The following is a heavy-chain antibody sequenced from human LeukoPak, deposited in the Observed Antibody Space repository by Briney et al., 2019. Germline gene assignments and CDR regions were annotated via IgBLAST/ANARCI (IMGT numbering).Heavy chain of an antibody. CDR2: ISGKGTYI. V-gene: IGHV3-21*01. J-gene: IGHJ4*02. D-gene: IGHD4-23*01. CDR1: GFLFSSYT. CDR3: VRDYGGTSGYFDF. Sequence: GGSLRLSCTGSGFLFSSYTMNWVRQAPGRGLDWVSSISGKGTYIYDADSVKGRFTISRDNAKNSLYLEMNSLRVEDTAIYYCVRDYGGTSGYFDFWGQGALVTVSS.